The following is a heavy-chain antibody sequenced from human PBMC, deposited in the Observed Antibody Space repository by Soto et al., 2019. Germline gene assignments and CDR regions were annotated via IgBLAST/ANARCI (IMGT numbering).Heavy chain of an antibody. CDR3: ARADYYGSSGYHLDY. V-gene: IGHV1-46*01. CDR2: INPSGGST. CDR1: GYTFSNFY. J-gene: IGHJ4*02. D-gene: IGHD3-22*01. Sequence: QVQLVQSGAEVKKPGASVKVSCKASGYTFSNFYIHWVRQAPGQGLEWMGIINPSGGSTSYAQKFQGRATMTRETSTSTVYMELSSLRSEDTAVRYCARADYYGSSGYHLDYWGQGTLVTVSS.